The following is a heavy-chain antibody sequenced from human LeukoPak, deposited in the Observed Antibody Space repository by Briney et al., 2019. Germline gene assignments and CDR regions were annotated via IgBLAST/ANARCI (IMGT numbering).Heavy chain of an antibody. CDR2: INYSGNA. CDR1: GGSISSGGNY. D-gene: IGHD3-10*01. J-gene: IGHJ4*02. CDR3: ARTYGSGSLFDY. Sequence: SETLSLTCTVSGGSISSGGNYWTWIRQNPGKGLEWIGYINYSGNAYYNPSLKSRVTISVDTSKNQFSLKLSSVTAADTAVYYCARTYGSGSLFDYRGQGTLVTVSS. V-gene: IGHV4-31*03.